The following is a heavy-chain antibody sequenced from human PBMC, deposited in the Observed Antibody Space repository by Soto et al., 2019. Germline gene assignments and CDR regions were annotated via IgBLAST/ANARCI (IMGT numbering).Heavy chain of an antibody. CDR2: IDVGSGNA. Sequence: SVKVSCKTSGFTFSSSAVHWVRQARGHRLQWIGWIDVGSGNANYAQMLQERVTISRDMSTSTAYMELNSLRAEDTAVYYCAKDRGGCSSTSCPPRLFDYWGQGTLVTVSS. CDR3: AKDRGGCSSTSCPPRLFDY. J-gene: IGHJ4*02. V-gene: IGHV1-58*01. D-gene: IGHD2-2*01. CDR1: GFTFSSSA.